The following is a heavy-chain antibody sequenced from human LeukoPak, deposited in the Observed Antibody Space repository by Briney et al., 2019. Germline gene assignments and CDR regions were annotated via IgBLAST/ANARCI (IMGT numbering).Heavy chain of an antibody. J-gene: IGHJ4*02. CDR1: GFVISNYD. V-gene: IGHV3-13*04. CDR3: ARETPGSGYPGIDY. D-gene: IGHD3-22*01. Sequence: GGSLRLSCAASGFVISNYDMHWVRQATGKGLEWVSAIGTADDTHYPGSVKGRFTISREDAKNSLYLQMNSLRYGDTAGYYCARETPGSGYPGIDYWGQGILVTVSS. CDR2: IGTADDT.